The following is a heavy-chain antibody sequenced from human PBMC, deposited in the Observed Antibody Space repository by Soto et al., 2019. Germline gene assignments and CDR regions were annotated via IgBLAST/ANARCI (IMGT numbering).Heavy chain of an antibody. V-gene: IGHV2-5*02. CDR3: AHRSRGYAYYFAQ. CDR2: IFWDDDK. J-gene: IGHJ4*02. Sequence: QIPLKESDPTLVRPTQTLTLTCSCSGFSLSTRGVGVGWIRQPPGKALEWLALIFWDDDKWYSPSLRSRLTITEASSKDNVFRTMTNLNPVDTATYYCAHRSRGYAYYFAQWGQRTLGTVST. CDR1: GFSLSTRGVG. D-gene: IGHD5-12*01.